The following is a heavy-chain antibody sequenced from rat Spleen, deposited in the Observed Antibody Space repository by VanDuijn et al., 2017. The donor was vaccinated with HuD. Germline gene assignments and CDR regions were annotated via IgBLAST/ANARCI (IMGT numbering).Heavy chain of an antibody. V-gene: IGHV5-29*01. Sequence: EVQLVESGGGLVQPGRSLKLSCAASGFTLSDYYMAWVRQAPTKGLEWVATISSDGGRNFYRDSVKGRFTISRDNAKSTLYLQMDSLRSEDTATYYCARQDTSGYSNWFAYWGQGTLVTVSS. J-gene: IGHJ3*01. CDR1: GFTLSDYY. CDR3: ARQDTSGYSNWFAY. CDR2: ISSDGGRN. D-gene: IGHD4-3*01.